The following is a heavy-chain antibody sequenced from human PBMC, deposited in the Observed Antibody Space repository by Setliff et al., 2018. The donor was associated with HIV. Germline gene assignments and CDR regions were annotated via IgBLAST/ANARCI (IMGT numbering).Heavy chain of an antibody. CDR1: GFTFSSYS. Sequence: GGSLRLSCAASGFTFSSYSMNWVRQAPGKGLEWVSYISSSSSTIYYADSVKGRFTISRDNAKNSLYLQMNSLRAEDTAVYYCARDSGLNGYDILTGFLNGAFDIWGQGTMVTVSS. J-gene: IGHJ3*02. CDR2: ISSSSSTI. CDR3: ARDSGLNGYDILTGFLNGAFDI. V-gene: IGHV3-48*04. D-gene: IGHD3-9*01.